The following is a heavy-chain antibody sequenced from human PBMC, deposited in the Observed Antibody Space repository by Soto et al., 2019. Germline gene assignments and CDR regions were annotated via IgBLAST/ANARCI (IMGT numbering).Heavy chain of an antibody. J-gene: IGHJ5*02. Sequence: ASVKVSCKASGYPFTYYPIHWVRQAPGQRLEWMGWINIGNGNTQYAEKFQGRVTITKDTSASTVYMELSSLRSEDTSVYYCAREPLCGGRCYLNYFDPWGQGTLVTVSS. D-gene: IGHD2-15*01. CDR2: INIGNGNT. CDR3: AREPLCGGRCYLNYFDP. V-gene: IGHV1-3*04. CDR1: GYPFTYYP.